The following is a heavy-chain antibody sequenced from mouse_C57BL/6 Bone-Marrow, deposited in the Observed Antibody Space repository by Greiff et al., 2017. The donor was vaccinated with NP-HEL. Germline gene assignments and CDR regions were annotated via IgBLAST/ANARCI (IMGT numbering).Heavy chain of an antibody. V-gene: IGHV1-15*01. CDR3: TRIDFFTGLSGRDY. Sequence: QVQLQQSGAELVRPGASVTLSCKASGYTFTDYEMHWVKQTPVHGLEWIGAIDPETGGTAYNQKFKGKAILTAGKSSSTAYMELRSLTSEDSAVYYCTRIDFFTGLSGRDYWGQGTTLTVSS. CDR1: GYTFTDYE. D-gene: IGHD4-1*01. CDR2: IDPETGGT. J-gene: IGHJ2*01.